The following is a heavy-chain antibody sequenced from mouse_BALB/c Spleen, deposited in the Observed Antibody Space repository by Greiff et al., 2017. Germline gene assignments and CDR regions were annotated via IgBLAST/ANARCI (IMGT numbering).Heavy chain of an antibody. V-gene: IGHV10-1*02. CDR3: VRREEYYPFAY. CDR2: IRSKSNNYAT. J-gene: IGHJ3*01. Sequence: EVKVVESGGGLVQPKGSLKLSCAASGFTFNTYAMNWVRQAPGKGLEWVARIRSKSNNYATYYADSVKDRFTISRDDSQSMLYLQMNNLKTEDTAMYYCVRREEYYPFAYWGQGTLVTVSA. CDR1: GFTFNTYA. D-gene: IGHD1-1*02.